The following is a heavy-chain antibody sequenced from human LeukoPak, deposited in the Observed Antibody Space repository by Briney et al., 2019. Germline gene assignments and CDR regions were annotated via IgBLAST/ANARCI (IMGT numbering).Heavy chain of an antibody. CDR2: VDHSGST. CDR1: GGSLSGYY. V-gene: IGHV4-34*01. J-gene: IGHJ6*02. CDR3: AGSGPSSSWYYYYYNMDV. D-gene: IGHD6-13*01. Sequence: SETLSLTCAVYGGSLSGYYWSWIRQPPGKGMECIGEVDHSGSTNYNPSLKSRVTISVDTSKNQVSLKLSSVTAADTAVYYCAGSGPSSSWYYYYYNMDVWGQGTTVTVSS.